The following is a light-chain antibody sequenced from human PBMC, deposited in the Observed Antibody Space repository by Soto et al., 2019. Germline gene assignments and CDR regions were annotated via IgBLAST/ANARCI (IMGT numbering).Light chain of an antibody. V-gene: IGKV3-15*01. CDR3: QQYNSYSPT. CDR1: QRVSTN. CDR2: AAS. Sequence: IVMTQSPATLPVSPGERATLSCRATQRVSTNLAWYQQKPGQAPRLLIYAASSRATGVPARFSGSGSGTEFTLTISSLQSEDFALYYCQQYNSYSPTFGQGTKVEVK. J-gene: IGKJ1*01.